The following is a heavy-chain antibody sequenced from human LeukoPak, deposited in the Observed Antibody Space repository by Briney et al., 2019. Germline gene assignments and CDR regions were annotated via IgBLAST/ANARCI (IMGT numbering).Heavy chain of an antibody. V-gene: IGHV4-34*01. CDR2: INHSGST. CDR3: ARAGIVVVPAAPTWFDP. Sequence: KASETLSLTCSVYGGSFRGYYWSWIRQPPGKGLEWIGEINHSGSTNYNPSLKSRVTISVETSKSQFSLRLSSVTAAETAVYFCARAGIVVVPAAPTWFDPWGQGSLVTV. D-gene: IGHD2-2*01. CDR1: GGSFRGYY. J-gene: IGHJ5*02.